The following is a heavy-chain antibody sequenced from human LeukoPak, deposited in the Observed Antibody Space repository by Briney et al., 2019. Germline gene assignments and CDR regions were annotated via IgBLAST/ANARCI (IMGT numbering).Heavy chain of an antibody. CDR2: ISSSSSYI. CDR1: GFTFSSYS. D-gene: IGHD3-10*01. Sequence: VGSLRLSCAASGFTFSSYSMNWVRQASGKGLEWVSSISSSSSYIYYADSVKGRFTISRDNAKNSLYLQMNSLRAEDTAVYYCASVTMVRGKKGDFDYWGQGTLVTVSS. J-gene: IGHJ4*02. V-gene: IGHV3-21*01. CDR3: ASVTMVRGKKGDFDY.